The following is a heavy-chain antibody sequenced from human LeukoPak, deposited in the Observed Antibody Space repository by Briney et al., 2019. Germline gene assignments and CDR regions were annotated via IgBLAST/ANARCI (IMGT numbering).Heavy chain of an antibody. V-gene: IGHV1-2*02. Sequence: GASVKVSCEASGYTFTGYYMHWVRQAPGHGLEWMGWIHSNSGGTNYAQKFQGRVTMTRDRSTGTVYMELSSLRSEDKAVYYCARGFYYDSSGYYYPLDYWGQGTLVTVSS. CDR3: ARGFYYDSSGYYYPLDY. J-gene: IGHJ4*02. CDR2: IHSNSGGT. CDR1: GYTFTGYY. D-gene: IGHD3-22*01.